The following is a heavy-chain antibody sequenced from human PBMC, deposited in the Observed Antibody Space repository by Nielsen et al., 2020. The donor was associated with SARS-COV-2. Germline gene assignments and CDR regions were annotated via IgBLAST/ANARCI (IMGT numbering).Heavy chain of an antibody. J-gene: IGHJ6*03. CDR2: INHSGST. D-gene: IGHD1-7*01. CDR3: ARGGRGTLTGTMRHYYYMDV. CDR1: GGSFSGYY. Sequence: SETLSLTCAVYGGSFSGYYWSWIRQPPGKGLEWIGEINHSGSTNYNPSLKSRVTISVDTSKNQFSLKLSSVTAADTAVYYCARGGRGTLTGTMRHYYYMDVWGKGTTVTVSS. V-gene: IGHV4-34*01.